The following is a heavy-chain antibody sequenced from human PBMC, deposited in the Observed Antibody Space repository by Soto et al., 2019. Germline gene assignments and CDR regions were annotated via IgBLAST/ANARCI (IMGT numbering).Heavy chain of an antibody. J-gene: IGHJ5*02. CDR1: GYTFTSYA. V-gene: IGHV1-3*01. D-gene: IGHD6-6*01. CDR3: ARDLSRIEYSSSSVWFDP. Sequence: QVQLVQSGAEVKKPGASVKVSCKASGYTFTSYAMHWVRQAPGQRLEWMGWINAGNGNTKYSQKFQGRVTITRDTSASTAYMGLSSLRSEDTAVYYCARDLSRIEYSSSSVWFDPWGQGTLVTVSS. CDR2: INAGNGNT.